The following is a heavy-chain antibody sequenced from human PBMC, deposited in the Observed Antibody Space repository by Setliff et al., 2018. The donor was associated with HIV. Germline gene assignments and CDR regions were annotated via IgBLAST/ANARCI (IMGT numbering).Heavy chain of an antibody. CDR3: ARESYFYYFDY. Sequence: SETLSLTCTVSDDSMTSNYWSWIRQPAGKGLEWIGRIYTSGSTNYNPSLKSRVTISVDTSKNQLSLKLSSVTAADAAVYYCARESYFYYFDYWGQGTLVTVSS. CDR2: IYTSGST. J-gene: IGHJ4*02. D-gene: IGHD3-10*01. CDR1: DDSMTSNY. V-gene: IGHV4-4*07.